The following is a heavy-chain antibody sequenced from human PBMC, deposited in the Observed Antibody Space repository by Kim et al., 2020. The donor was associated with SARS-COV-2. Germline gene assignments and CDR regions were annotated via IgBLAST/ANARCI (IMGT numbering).Heavy chain of an antibody. Sequence: SVKVSCKASGGTFSGFAVSWVRQAPGQGLEWMGQIMTVFDTIDYAHKFQGRVTITADESTSTAYMDLSSLRSEDTAVYYCARGRDIVVSPSDGDPFDIWGQGTMVTVSS. CDR2: IMTVFDTI. CDR3: ARGRDIVVSPSDGDPFDI. J-gene: IGHJ3*02. CDR1: GGTFSGFA. D-gene: IGHD2-21*01. V-gene: IGHV1-69*13.